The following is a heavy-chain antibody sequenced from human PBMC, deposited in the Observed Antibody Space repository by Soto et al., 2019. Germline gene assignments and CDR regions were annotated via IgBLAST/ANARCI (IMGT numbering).Heavy chain of an antibody. V-gene: IGHV4-39*07. CDR1: GGSISSSRCR. Sequence: SETLSLTCTVSGGSISSSRCRWGWIRQPPGKGREWIASIKYSGTTFYSPSLKSRVTLSVDTSKNQFSLKLSSVTAADTAVYYCARATGWFRPYSWGFDYWXQGTLVTVSS. CDR2: IKYSGTT. D-gene: IGHD3-10*01. J-gene: IGHJ4*02. CDR3: ARATGWFRPYSWGFDY.